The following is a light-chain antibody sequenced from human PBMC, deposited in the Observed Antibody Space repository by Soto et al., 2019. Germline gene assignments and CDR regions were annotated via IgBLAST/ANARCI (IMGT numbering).Light chain of an antibody. Sequence: QSALTQPASVSGSPGQSVTISCTGTTSDIGGYDYVSWYQQYPDKAPKLVLFDVSARPSGLFNRFSGSKSGNTAFLTISVLQAEDEAEYFCSSNTTVSPHFLSGGGTKLTVL. J-gene: IGLJ3*02. CDR3: SSNTTVSPHFL. CDR2: DVS. V-gene: IGLV2-14*03. CDR1: TSDIGGYDY.